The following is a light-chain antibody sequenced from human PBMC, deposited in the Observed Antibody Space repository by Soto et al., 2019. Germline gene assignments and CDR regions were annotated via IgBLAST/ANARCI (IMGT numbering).Light chain of an antibody. V-gene: IGLV1-44*01. CDR3: AAWDDSLIGIWV. CDR1: NSNNGRNA. J-gene: IGLJ3*02. CDR2: SDN. Sequence: QSVLTQPPSASGTPGQRVTISCSGSNSNNGRNAVNWYQQLPGTAPKLLISSDNRRPSGVPDRFSASKSGTSASLAISGLESDDEADYYCAAWDDSLIGIWVFGGGTKLTVL.